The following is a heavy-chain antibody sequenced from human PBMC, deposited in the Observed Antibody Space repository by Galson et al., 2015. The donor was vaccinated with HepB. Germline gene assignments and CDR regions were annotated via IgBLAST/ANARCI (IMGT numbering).Heavy chain of an antibody. CDR1: GYTFNNYI. CDR3: ARVGLTYYYFDY. J-gene: IGHJ4*02. Sequence: SVKVSCKASGYTFNNYIIAWVRQAPGQGLEWLGLITAYNGNTKFAQSLQGRVTMTTDTPTSTAYMELKSLRPDDTALYYCARVGLTYYYFDYWGQGTLVTVSS. D-gene: IGHD3/OR15-3a*01. V-gene: IGHV1-18*01. CDR2: ITAYNGNT.